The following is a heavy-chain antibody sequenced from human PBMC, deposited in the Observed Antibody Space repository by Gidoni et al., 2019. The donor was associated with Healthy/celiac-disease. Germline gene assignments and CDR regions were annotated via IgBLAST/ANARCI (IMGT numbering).Heavy chain of an antibody. CDR2: INHSGST. Sequence: QVQLQQWGAGLLKPSETLSLTCAVYGGSFSGYYWSWLRQPPGKGLEWIGEINHSGSTNYNPSLKSRVTISVDTSKNQFSLKLSSVTAADTAVYYCARGHRDGRIQLWLRSVSGSYSGAFDIWGQGTMVTVSS. V-gene: IGHV4-34*01. D-gene: IGHD5-18*01. CDR1: GGSFSGYY. J-gene: IGHJ3*02. CDR3: ARGHRDGRIQLWLRSVSGSYSGAFDI.